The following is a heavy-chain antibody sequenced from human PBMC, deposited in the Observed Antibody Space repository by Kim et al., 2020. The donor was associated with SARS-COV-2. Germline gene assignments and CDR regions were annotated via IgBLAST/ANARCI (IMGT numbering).Heavy chain of an antibody. CDR2: SNWNGCRT. CDR1: GFTFDDYG. J-gene: IGHJ6*03. CDR3: ARGGAAAQLTLSYYYYYMDV. D-gene: IGHD6-13*01. V-gene: IGHV3-20*01. Sequence: GGSLRLSCAASGFTFDDYGMSWVRQAPGKGLEWVYGSNWNGCRTGYAESVKVRFTISRDNAKNSLYRQMNSQRAEETPVYHCARGGAAAQLTLSYYYYYMDVWGKGSTVTISS.